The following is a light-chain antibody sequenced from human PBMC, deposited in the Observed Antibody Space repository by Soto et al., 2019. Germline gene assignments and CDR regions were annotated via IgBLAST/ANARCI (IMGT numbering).Light chain of an antibody. Sequence: DIVMTQSPLSLPVTPGEPASISCRSSQSLLHSNGYNYLDWYLQKQGQSPQLLIYLGSNRASGVPDRXSGSGSGTDFTLKISRVEAEDVGVYYCMQALQTPWAFGQGTKVEIK. CDR1: QSLLHSNGYNY. CDR2: LGS. J-gene: IGKJ1*01. CDR3: MQALQTPWA. V-gene: IGKV2-28*01.